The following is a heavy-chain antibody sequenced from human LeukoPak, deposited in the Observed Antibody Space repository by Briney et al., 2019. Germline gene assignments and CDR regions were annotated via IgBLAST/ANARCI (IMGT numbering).Heavy chain of an antibody. V-gene: IGHV3-21*01. D-gene: IGHD2-2*01. J-gene: IGHJ4*02. CDR1: GFTFSSYS. CDR2: ISSSSGYI. CDR3: ARGAYPFSSTSCYSFDY. Sequence: GGSLRLSCAASGFTFSSYSMNWVRQAPGKGLEWVSSISSSSGYIYYADSVKGRFTISRDNAKNSLYLQMNSLRAEDTAVYYCARGAYPFSSTSCYSFDYWGQGTLVTVSS.